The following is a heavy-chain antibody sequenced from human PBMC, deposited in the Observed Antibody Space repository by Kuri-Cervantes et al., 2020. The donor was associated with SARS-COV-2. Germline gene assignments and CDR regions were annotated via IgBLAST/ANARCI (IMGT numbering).Heavy chain of an antibody. CDR3: ARSPRYDFWSGYRDY. V-gene: IGHV3-74*01. D-gene: IGHD3-3*01. Sequence: GGSLRLSCAASGFTFSGHWIHWVRQAPGKGLVWVSRINPDGSYTNNADSVKGRFTISRDNSKNTLYLQMNSLRAEDTAVYYCARSPRYDFWSGYRDYWGQGTLVTVSS. J-gene: IGHJ4*02. CDR1: GFTFSGHW. CDR2: INPDGSYT.